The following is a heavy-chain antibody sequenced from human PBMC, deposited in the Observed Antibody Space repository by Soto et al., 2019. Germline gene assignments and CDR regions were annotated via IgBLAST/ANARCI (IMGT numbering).Heavy chain of an antibody. D-gene: IGHD4-4*01. Sequence: QVQLQQWGAGLLKPSETLSLTCAVYGGSFSGYYWSWIRQPPGKGLEWIGEINHSGSTNYIPSLKSRVTISVDTSKNQFSLKLSSVTAADTAVYYCARGYSNYAFWHYYMDVWGKGTTVTVSS. CDR3: ARGYSNYAFWHYYMDV. V-gene: IGHV4-34*01. CDR1: GGSFSGYY. CDR2: INHSGST. J-gene: IGHJ6*03.